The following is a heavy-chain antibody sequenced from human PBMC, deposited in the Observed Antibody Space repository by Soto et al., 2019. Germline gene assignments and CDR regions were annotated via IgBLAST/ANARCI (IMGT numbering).Heavy chain of an antibody. D-gene: IGHD3-22*01. J-gene: IGHJ4*02. Sequence: QVQLQESGPGLVKPSQTLSLTCTVSGGSISSGTYSWTWIRQQPGEGLEWIGNIYYSGSTYYSPSLTSRATISADTSKNQFSLRLSSVTAADTAVYDCARGDSSWAFVDYWGQGTLVTVSS. CDR3: ARGDSSWAFVDY. V-gene: IGHV4-31*03. CDR1: GGSISSGTYS. CDR2: IYYSGST.